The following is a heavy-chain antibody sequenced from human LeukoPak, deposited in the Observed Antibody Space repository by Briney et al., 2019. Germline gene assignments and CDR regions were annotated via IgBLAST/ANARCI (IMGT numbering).Heavy chain of an antibody. CDR1: GDSISSSSYY. D-gene: IGHD2-15*01. CDR3: ARQRYTRDTPDFDY. J-gene: IGHJ4*02. V-gene: IGHV4-39*01. CDR2: IFYSGST. Sequence: SETLSLTCSVSGDSISSSSYYWGWIRQPPGEGLEWIGTIFYSGSTYYNPSLKSRVSISVDTSNNQFSLKLTSVTAADTAMYYCARQRYTRDTPDFDYWGQGTLVTVSS.